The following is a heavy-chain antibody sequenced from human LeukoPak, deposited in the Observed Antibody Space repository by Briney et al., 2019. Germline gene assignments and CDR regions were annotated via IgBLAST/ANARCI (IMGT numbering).Heavy chain of an antibody. D-gene: IGHD2-2*01. CDR3: GRLRCVSTRCYFYYYYGMDV. J-gene: IGHJ6*02. CDR1: GDSISSSSDY. CDR2: VYYSGTT. Sequence: SETLSLTCTVSGDSISSSSDYWGWIRQPPGKELEGVGRVYYSGTTYYNPSLKSRVTISLDTSKNQFSLKLGSVTAADTAVYYCGRLRCVSTRCYFYYYYGMDVWGQGTTVTVSS. V-gene: IGHV4-39*01.